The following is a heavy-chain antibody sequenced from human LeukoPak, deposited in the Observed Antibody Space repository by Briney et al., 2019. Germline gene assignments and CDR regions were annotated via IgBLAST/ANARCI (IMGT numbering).Heavy chain of an antibody. Sequence: ASVKVSCKASGYTFTSFYMQWVRQAPGQGLEWMGIINPSGGSTNYAQKFQGRVSMTRDTSTSTVYMELSRLRSDDTAVYYCARASGSYWWFDSWGQGTLVTVSS. J-gene: IGHJ5*01. CDR2: INPSGGST. V-gene: IGHV1-46*01. CDR1: GYTFTSFY. CDR3: ARASGSYWWFDS. D-gene: IGHD1-26*01.